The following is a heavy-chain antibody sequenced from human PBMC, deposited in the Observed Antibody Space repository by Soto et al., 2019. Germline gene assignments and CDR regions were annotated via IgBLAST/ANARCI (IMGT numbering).Heavy chain of an antibody. Sequence: QVQLVQSGAEVKKPGASVKVSCKASGYTFTSYAMHWVRQAPGQRLEWMGWINAGNGNTKYSQKFQGRVTITRDTSASTAYMELSSLRSEDTAVYYCARSTVVVTAADYWGHRTHVTVSS. V-gene: IGHV1-3*01. CDR3: ARSTVVVTAADY. D-gene: IGHD2-21*02. CDR2: INAGNGNT. J-gene: IGHJ4*01. CDR1: GYTFTSYA.